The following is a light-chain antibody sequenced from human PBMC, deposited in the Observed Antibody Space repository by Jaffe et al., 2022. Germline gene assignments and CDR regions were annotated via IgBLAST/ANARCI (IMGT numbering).Light chain of an antibody. CDR3: QVWDSRSDHVV. V-gene: IGLV3-21*04. CDR2: YDN. J-gene: IGLJ2*01. CDR1: NIGSKS. Sequence: SYVLTQPPSVSVAPGKTARITCGGNNIGSKSVHWYQQKPGQAPVLVIYYDNDRPSGIPERFSGSNSGNTATLTISRVEAGDEADYYCQVWDSRSDHVVFGGGTKLTVL.